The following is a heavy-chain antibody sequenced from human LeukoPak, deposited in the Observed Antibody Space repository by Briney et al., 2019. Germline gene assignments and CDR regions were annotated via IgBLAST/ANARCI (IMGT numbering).Heavy chain of an antibody. Sequence: GGSLRLSCAASGFTFSSHAMSWVRQAPGKGLEWVSGISGSGGSTYYADSVKGRFTISRDNSKNTLYLQMNSLRAEDTAVYYCAKDYYGSGVVGYFDYWGQGTLVTVTS. CDR1: GFTFSSHA. D-gene: IGHD3-10*01. CDR2: ISGSGGST. V-gene: IGHV3-23*01. J-gene: IGHJ4*02. CDR3: AKDYYGSGVVGYFDY.